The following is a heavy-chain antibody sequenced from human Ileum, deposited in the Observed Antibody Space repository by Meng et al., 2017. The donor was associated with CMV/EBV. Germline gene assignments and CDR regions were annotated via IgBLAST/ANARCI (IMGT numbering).Heavy chain of an antibody. CDR1: GFTVNYYG. V-gene: IGHV3-30*02. CDR2: IKYDGNNK. CDR3: AKIGDLGMSPDY. J-gene: IGHJ4*02. Sequence: GRVVGSGGGVVQPGGSLRLSCAASGFTVNYYGMHWVRQAPGKGLEWVAFIKYDGNNKYYADSAKGRFTISRDNSKNTLSLQMNSLTVEDTAVYYCAKIGDLGMSPDYWGQGTLVTVSS. D-gene: IGHD7-27*01.